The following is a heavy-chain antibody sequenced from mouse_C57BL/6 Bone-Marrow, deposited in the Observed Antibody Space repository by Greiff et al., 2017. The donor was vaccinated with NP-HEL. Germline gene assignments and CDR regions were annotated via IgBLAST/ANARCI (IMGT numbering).Heavy chain of an antibody. Sequence: DVQLQESGPGLVKPSQSLSLTCSVTGYSITSGYYWNWLRQFPGNKLEWMGYISYDGSNNYNPSLKNRISITRDTSKNQFFLKLNSVTTEDTATYYCAREDGYLLPRTWFAYWGQGTLVTVSA. CDR3: AREDGYLLPRTWFAY. V-gene: IGHV3-6*01. J-gene: IGHJ3*01. CDR2: ISYDGSN. CDR1: GYSITSGYY. D-gene: IGHD1-1*01.